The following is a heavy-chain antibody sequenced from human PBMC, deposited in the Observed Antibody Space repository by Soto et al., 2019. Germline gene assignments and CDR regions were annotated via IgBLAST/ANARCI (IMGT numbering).Heavy chain of an antibody. V-gene: IGHV4-34*01. D-gene: IGHD3-16*01. Sequence: SETLSLTCAGYGWSFSGYYLIWLRQPPGKGLEWIGEINHSGSTNYNPSLKSRVTISVDTSKSQFSLKLSSVTAADTAVYYCAGAGVGGARYYYYYYGMDVWGQGTTVTVSS. CDR2: INHSGST. J-gene: IGHJ6*02. CDR1: GWSFSGYY. CDR3: AGAGVGGARYYYYYYGMDV.